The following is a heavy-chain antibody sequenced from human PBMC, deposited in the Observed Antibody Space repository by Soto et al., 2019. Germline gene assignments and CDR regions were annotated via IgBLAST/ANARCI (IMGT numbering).Heavy chain of an antibody. V-gene: IGHV4-59*08. CDR1: GGSISSYY. J-gene: IGHJ5*02. D-gene: IGHD2-2*01. Sequence: PSETLSLTCTVSGGSISSYYWSWIRQPPGKGLEWIGYIYYSGSTNYNPSLKSRVTISVDTSKNQFSLKLSSVTAADTAVYYCAIHYCSSTSCYLNWFDPWGQGTLVTVSS. CDR2: IYYSGST. CDR3: AIHYCSSTSCYLNWFDP.